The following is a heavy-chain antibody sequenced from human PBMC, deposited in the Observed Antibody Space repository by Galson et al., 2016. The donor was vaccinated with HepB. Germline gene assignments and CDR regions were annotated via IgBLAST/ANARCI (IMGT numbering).Heavy chain of an antibody. V-gene: IGHV4-59*08. CDR2: IYYSGST. CDR3: ARHYPRYCISGSCQEAYYYYYGMDV. CDR1: GGSINRYY. Sequence: SETLSLTCTVSGGSINRYYWSWIRQPPGKGLEWIGFIYYSGSTKYNPSLKRRVTITVDTSKNQFSLKLGSVTAADTAVYYCARHYPRYCISGSCQEAYYYYYGMDVWGQGTTVIVSS. J-gene: IGHJ6*02. D-gene: IGHD2-15*01.